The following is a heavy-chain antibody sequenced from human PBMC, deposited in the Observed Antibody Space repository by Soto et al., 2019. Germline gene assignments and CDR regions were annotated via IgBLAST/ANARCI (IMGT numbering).Heavy chain of an antibody. J-gene: IGHJ4*02. CDR2: ISAYNGNT. V-gene: IGHV1-18*04. CDR3: ARVPHLNTVGPIDY. Sequence: GASVKVSCKASGYTFTSYGISWVRQAPGEVLEWMGWISAYNGNTNYAQKLQGRVTMTTDTSTSTAYMELRSLRSDDTAVYYCARVPHLNTVGPIDYWGQRTLVNVSS. CDR1: GYTFTSYG. D-gene: IGHD4-17*01.